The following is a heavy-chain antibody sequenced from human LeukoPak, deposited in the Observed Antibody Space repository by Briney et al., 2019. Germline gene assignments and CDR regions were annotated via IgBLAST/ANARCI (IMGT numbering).Heavy chain of an antibody. CDR3: ARGGYYNSGSTDY. Sequence: TGGSLRLSCVGSGFTFSDYYMSWIRQAPGKGLEWVSYISSGSSYTNYADSVRGRFSISRDNAKNSLYLHMNSLRAEDTAVYYCARGGYYNSGSTDYWGHGTLVTVSS. CDR2: ISSGSSYT. CDR1: GFTFSDYY. J-gene: IGHJ4*01. V-gene: IGHV3-11*05. D-gene: IGHD3-10*01.